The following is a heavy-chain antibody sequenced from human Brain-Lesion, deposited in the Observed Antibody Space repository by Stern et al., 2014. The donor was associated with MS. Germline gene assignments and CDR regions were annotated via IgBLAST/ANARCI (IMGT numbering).Heavy chain of an antibody. CDR1: GDSISSGGYF. CDR3: ARDWSGSSIHLAPSYGGHIRFDP. J-gene: IGHJ5*02. V-gene: IGHV4-31*03. Sequence: VQLEESGPGLVNPSQTLSLTCTVSGDSISSGGYFFWWFPPQPTQGLAGVGYVYYTGGTFYNPSLKSRVSISLDTSKNQFSLRLSSVTAADTAVYYCARDWSGSSIHLAPSYGGHIRFDPWGQGTLVTVSS. CDR2: VYYTGGT. D-gene: IGHD5-18*01.